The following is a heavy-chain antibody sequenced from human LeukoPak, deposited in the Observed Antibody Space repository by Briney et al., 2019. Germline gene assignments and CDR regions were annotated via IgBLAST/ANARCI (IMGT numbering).Heavy chain of an antibody. Sequence: GGSLRPSCVDSGFTFSNYAMNWVRQAPGKGLEWVSAISGSGGSTYYADSVKGRFTISRDNSKNTLYLQMNSLRAEDTALYYCAIRVDTAMVRDYWGQGTLVTVSS. CDR3: AIRVDTAMVRDY. J-gene: IGHJ4*02. D-gene: IGHD5-18*01. CDR1: GFTFSNYA. CDR2: ISGSGGST. V-gene: IGHV3-23*01.